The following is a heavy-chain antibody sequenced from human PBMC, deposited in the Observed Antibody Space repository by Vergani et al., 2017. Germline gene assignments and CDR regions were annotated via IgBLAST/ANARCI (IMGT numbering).Heavy chain of an antibody. J-gene: IGHJ6*02. CDR1: GGTFSSYT. V-gene: IGHV1-69*08. D-gene: IGHD3-10*01. CDR2: IIPILGIA. Sequence: QVQLVQSGAEVKTPGSSVKVSCKASGGTFSSYTISWVRQAPGQGLEWMGRIIPILGIANYAQKFQGRVTITADKSTSTAYMELSSLRSEDTAVYYCAREGSGSYYNYYYGMDVWGQGTTVTVSS. CDR3: AREGSGSYYNYYYGMDV.